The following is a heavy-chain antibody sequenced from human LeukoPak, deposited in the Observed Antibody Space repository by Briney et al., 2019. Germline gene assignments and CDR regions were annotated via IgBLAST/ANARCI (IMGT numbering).Heavy chain of an antibody. V-gene: IGHV4-39*01. Sequence: PSETLSLTCTVSGGSISSSSYYWGWIRQPPGKGLEWIGSIYYSGSTYYNPSLKSRVTISVDTSKNQFSLKLSSVTAADTAVYYCARRLAYGSGIYWGQGTLVTVSS. J-gene: IGHJ4*02. CDR1: GGSISSSSYY. CDR2: IYYSGST. D-gene: IGHD3-10*01. CDR3: ARRLAYGSGIY.